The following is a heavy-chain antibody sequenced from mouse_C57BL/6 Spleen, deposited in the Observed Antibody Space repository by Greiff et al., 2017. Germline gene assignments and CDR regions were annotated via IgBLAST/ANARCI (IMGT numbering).Heavy chain of an antibody. CDR2: ISDGGSYT. Sequence: EVQGVESGGGLVKPGGSLKLSCAASGFTFSSYAMSWVRQTPEKRLEWVATISDGGSYTYYPDNVKGRFTISRDNAKNNLYLQMSHLKSEDTAMYYCSRDRDYYGSSDLAYWGQGTLVTVSA. D-gene: IGHD1-1*01. CDR3: SRDRDYYGSSDLAY. J-gene: IGHJ3*01. CDR1: GFTFSSYA. V-gene: IGHV5-4*01.